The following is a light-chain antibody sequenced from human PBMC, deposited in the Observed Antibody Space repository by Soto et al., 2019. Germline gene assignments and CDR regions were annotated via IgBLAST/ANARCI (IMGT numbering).Light chain of an antibody. Sequence: QSALTQPPSASGSPGQSVTISCTGSSSDVGGYNYVSWYQQHTGNAPKLVIYEARKRPSGVPDRFSGSKSGNTASLTVSGIQAEDEADYYCSSYTGTNNFGVFGPGTKLTVL. CDR1: SSDVGGYNY. CDR3: SSYTGTNNFGV. J-gene: IGLJ1*01. V-gene: IGLV2-8*01. CDR2: EAR.